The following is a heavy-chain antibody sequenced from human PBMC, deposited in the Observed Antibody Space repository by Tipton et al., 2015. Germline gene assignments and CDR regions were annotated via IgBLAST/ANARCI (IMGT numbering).Heavy chain of an antibody. Sequence: SLRLSCAASGFAFRNYAMNWVRQAPGKGLEYVSAITTNGYSTYYADSVRGRFTISRDNSKNTLYLQMSSLRAEDTAVYYCVKDGYYYDSGGYSPLDYWGQGTLVTVSS. CDR3: VKDGYYYDSGGYSPLDY. J-gene: IGHJ4*02. V-gene: IGHV3-64D*08. CDR1: GFAFRNYA. CDR2: ITTNGYST. D-gene: IGHD3-22*01.